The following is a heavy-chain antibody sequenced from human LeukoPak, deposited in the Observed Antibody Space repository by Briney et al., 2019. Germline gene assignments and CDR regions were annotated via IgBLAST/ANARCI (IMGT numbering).Heavy chain of an antibody. D-gene: IGHD2-21*02. CDR3: ARAAYCGGDCYLFDY. Sequence: PSETLSLTCTVSSDSIYSSSYYWGWIRQPPGKGLGWIGTIYYSGSTYYNSSLKSRVTISVDTSKNQFSLKLSSLTAADTAVYYCARAAYCGGDCYLFDYWGQGTLVTV. V-gene: IGHV4-39*01. CDR2: IYYSGST. CDR1: SDSIYSSSYY. J-gene: IGHJ4*02.